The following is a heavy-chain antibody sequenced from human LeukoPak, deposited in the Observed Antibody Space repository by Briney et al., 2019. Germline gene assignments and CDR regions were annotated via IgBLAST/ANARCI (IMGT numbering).Heavy chain of an antibody. D-gene: IGHD5-12*01. CDR3: AIHSGYDGIDY. V-gene: IGHV4-4*07. Sequence: SETLSLTRTVSGGSISGFYWSWIRQPAGKGLEWIGRIYNSASTNYNPSLKSGVPMSVDTSKHQFSLKLNSVTAADTAVYYCAIHSGYDGIDYWGQGTLVTVSS. CDR1: GGSISGFY. J-gene: IGHJ4*02. CDR2: IYNSAST.